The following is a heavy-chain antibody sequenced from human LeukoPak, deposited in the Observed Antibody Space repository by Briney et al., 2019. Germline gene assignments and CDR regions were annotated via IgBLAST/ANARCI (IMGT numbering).Heavy chain of an antibody. CDR1: GYSFTSYW. CDR3: ARRKYYDSSGYYSLYDAFDI. J-gene: IGHJ3*02. CDR2: IYPGDSDT. V-gene: IGHV5-51*01. D-gene: IGHD3-22*01. Sequence: GESLKISCKGSGYSFTSYWIGWVRQMPGKGLEWMGIIYPGDSDTRYSPSFQGQVTISADKSISTAYLQWSSLKASDTAMYYRARRKYYDSSGYYSLYDAFDIWGQGTMVTVSS.